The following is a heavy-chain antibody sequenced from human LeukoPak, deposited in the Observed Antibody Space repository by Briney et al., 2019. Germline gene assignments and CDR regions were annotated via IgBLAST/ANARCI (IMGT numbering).Heavy chain of an antibody. V-gene: IGHV3-30*02. D-gene: IGHD6-13*01. CDR1: GFTFSTYG. CDR3: AKAEEQQLVRLVHY. J-gene: IGHJ4*02. CDR2: IRYDGSNK. Sequence: GGSLRLSCAASGFTFSTYGMHWVRQAPGKGLEWVAFIRYDGSNKYYADSVKGRFSISRDNSKNTLYLQMNSLRAEDTAIYYCAKAEEQQLVRLVHYWGQGTLVTVSS.